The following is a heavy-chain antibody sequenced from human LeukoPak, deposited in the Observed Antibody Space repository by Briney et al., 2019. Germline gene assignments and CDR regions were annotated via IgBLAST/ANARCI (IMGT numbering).Heavy chain of an antibody. CDR2: IYADGRT. J-gene: IGHJ4*02. CDR3: TRVVGATASIDYCDY. Sequence: GSLRLSCAVSGFTVSTNYMSWVRQAPGKGLEWVSIIYADGRTFYAASVKGRFTISRDDSQNTLSLQMNGLRAEDSAVYYCTRVVGATASIDYCDYSGQGTLVTVSS. V-gene: IGHV3-66*01. D-gene: IGHD1-26*01. CDR1: GFTVSTNY.